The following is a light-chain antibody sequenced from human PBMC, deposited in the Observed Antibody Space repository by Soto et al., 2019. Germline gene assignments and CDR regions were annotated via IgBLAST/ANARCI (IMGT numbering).Light chain of an antibody. V-gene: IGLV1-44*01. CDR1: SANIESNT. J-gene: IGLJ1*01. CDR2: RNY. CDR3: AAWDDILNGYV. Sequence: QSVLTQPPSASGTPGQRVTISCSGSSANIESNTVTWYQHLPGTAPKLVIYRNYDRPSGVPDRFSGSTSGTSASLVIRGLQSEDEADYYCAAWDDILNGYVFGGGTKVTVL.